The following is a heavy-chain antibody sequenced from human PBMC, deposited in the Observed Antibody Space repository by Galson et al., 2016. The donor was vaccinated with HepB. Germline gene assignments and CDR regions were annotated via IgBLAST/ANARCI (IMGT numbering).Heavy chain of an antibody. Sequence: SLRLSCAASGFTFSSYAMSWVRQAPGKGLEWVSVIYSGGTTYYADSVEGRFTISRDNSTNTVYLQMNSLRADDTAVYYCARDLGDWGQGTLVTVSS. V-gene: IGHV3-23*01. CDR2: IYSGGTT. J-gene: IGHJ4*02. CDR1: GFTFSSYA. CDR3: ARDLGD.